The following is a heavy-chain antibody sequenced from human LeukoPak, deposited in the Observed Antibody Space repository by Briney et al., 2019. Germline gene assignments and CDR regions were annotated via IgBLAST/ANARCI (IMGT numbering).Heavy chain of an antibody. CDR1: GGSISSSSYY. Sequence: SETLSLTCTVSGGSISSSSYYWGWIRQPPGKGLEWIGNIYYSGSTYYNPSLKSRVTISVDTSKNQFSLKLSSVTAADTAVHYCARGRLFVYWGQGTLVTVSS. J-gene: IGHJ4*02. CDR3: ARGRLFVY. CDR2: IYYSGST. D-gene: IGHD3-10*02. V-gene: IGHV4-39*01.